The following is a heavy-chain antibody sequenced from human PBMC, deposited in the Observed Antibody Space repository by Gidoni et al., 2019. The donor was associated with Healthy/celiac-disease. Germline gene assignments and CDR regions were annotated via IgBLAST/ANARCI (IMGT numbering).Heavy chain of an antibody. J-gene: IGHJ4*02. D-gene: IGHD6-13*01. CDR2: INAGNGNT. Sequence: QVQLVPSGAEVKKPGASVKVSCKASGYTFTSYAMHWVRQAPGQRLEWMGWINAGNGNTKYSQKFQGRVTITRDTSASTAYMELSSLRSEDTAVYYCARDWGPGIADSGGFDYWGQGTLVTVSS. CDR3: ARDWGPGIADSGGFDY. V-gene: IGHV1-3*01. CDR1: GYTFTSYA.